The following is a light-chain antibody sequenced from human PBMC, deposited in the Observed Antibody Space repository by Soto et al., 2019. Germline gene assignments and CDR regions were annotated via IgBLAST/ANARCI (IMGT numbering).Light chain of an antibody. CDR2: GAS. CDR3: HQYNNWPPWT. J-gene: IGKJ1*01. CDR1: QSVSSN. V-gene: IGKV3-15*01. Sequence: EIVMTQSPATLSVSPGERATLSCRASQSVSSNLAGYQQKPAQAPRLLIYGASTRATGIPARFSGSGSCTKFTLIIISLQSEDFAVYYCHQYNNWPPWTFGQGTKVEIK.